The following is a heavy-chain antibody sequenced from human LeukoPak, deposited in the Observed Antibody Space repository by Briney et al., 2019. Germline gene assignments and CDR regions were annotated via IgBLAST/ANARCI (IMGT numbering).Heavy chain of an antibody. CDR3: AKSGWQLTSAYYFDY. CDR2: INNSGGST. Sequence: GGSLRLSCAASGFTFSSYAMSWVRQAPGKGLEWVSTINNSGGSTYYADSVKGRFTISRDNSKNTLYLQMNSLRTEDTAVYYCAKSGWQLTSAYYFDYWGQGTLVTVSS. V-gene: IGHV3-23*01. CDR1: GFTFSSYA. D-gene: IGHD2-15*01. J-gene: IGHJ4*02.